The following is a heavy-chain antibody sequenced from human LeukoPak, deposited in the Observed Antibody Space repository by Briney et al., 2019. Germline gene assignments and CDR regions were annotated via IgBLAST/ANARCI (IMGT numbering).Heavy chain of an antibody. V-gene: IGHV3-48*02. CDR2: ISSSSSTI. CDR1: GFTFSSYS. CDR3: ASPLRYSSGWYSLDY. D-gene: IGHD6-19*01. J-gene: IGHJ4*02. Sequence: GGSLRLSCAASGFTFSSYSMNWVRQAPGKGLEWVSYISSSSSTIYYADSVKGRFTISRDNAKNSLYLQMNSLRDEDTAVYYCASPLRYSSGWYSLDYWGQGTLVTVSS.